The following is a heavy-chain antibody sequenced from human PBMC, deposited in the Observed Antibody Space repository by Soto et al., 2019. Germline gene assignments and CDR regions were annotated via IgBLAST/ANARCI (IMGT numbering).Heavy chain of an antibody. CDR1: SGSISSYY. J-gene: IGHJ5*02. V-gene: IGHV4-59*01. D-gene: IGHD2-2*01. CDR2: IHYTGNT. CDR3: AARDYMPGFPYTEIKCFDT. Sequence: NPSETLSLTCTVSSGSISSYYWSWIRQPPGKGLEWIGYIHYTGNTNSNPSLKGRVTLSIDPSWNQFSLKLRSVTAADTAVYYCAARDYMPGFPYTEIKCFDTWGQGTLVTVSS.